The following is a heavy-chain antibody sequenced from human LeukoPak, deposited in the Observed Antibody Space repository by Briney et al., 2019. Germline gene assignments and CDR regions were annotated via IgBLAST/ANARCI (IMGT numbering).Heavy chain of an antibody. CDR1: GGSISSSNYY. V-gene: IGHV4-39*07. Sequence: SETLSLTCTVSGGSISSSNYYWGWIRQPPGKGLECFGSVYYSGNTYYNPSLKSRVTISVDTSKNQFSLKLSSVTAADTAVYYCARAVTSSSSWYKWVNWFDPWGQGTLVTVSS. D-gene: IGHD6-13*01. CDR2: VYYSGNT. CDR3: ARAVTSSSSWYKWVNWFDP. J-gene: IGHJ5*02.